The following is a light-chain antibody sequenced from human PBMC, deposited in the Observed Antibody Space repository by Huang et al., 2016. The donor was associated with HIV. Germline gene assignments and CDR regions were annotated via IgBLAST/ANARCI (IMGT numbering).Light chain of an antibody. J-gene: IGKJ4*01. CDR2: GAS. V-gene: IGKV3-20*01. Sequence: EIVLTQSPGTLSLSPGERATLSCRASQSVSSNYLAWDQQKPGQAPRLLIYGASSRATGIPDRFSGSGSGTDFTLTISRLEPEDFAVYYCQQYGSSAGLTFGGGTKVEIK. CDR1: QSVSSNY. CDR3: QQYGSSAGLT.